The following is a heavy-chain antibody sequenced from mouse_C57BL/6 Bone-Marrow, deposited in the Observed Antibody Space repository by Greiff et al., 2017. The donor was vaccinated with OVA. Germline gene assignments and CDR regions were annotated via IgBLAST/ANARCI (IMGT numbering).Heavy chain of an antibody. D-gene: IGHD1-1*01. CDR2: IDPSDSYT. Sequence: QVQLQQSGAELVKPGASVKLSCKASGYTFTSYWMQWVKQRPGQGLEWIGEIDPSDSYTNYNQKFKGKATLTVDTSSSTAYMQLSSLTSEDSAVYYCAREGGYYYGSSYGDYAMDYWGQGTSVTVSS. CDR1: GYTFTSYW. CDR3: AREGGYYYGSSYGDYAMDY. V-gene: IGHV1-50*01. J-gene: IGHJ4*01.